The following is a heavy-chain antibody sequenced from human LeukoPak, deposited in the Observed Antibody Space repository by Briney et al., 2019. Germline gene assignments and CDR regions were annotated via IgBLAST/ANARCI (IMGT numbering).Heavy chain of an antibody. CDR2: IYYSGST. V-gene: IGHV4-59*12. J-gene: IGHJ3*02. CDR1: GFTFVNAS. CDR3: AGDRGIAARPDAFDI. D-gene: IGHD6-6*01. Sequence: PGGSLRLSCLTSGFTFVNASMSWVRQPPGKGLEWIGYIYYSGSTNYNPSLKSRVTISVDTSKNQFSLKLSSVTAADTAVYYCAGDRGIAARPDAFDIWGQGTMVTVSS.